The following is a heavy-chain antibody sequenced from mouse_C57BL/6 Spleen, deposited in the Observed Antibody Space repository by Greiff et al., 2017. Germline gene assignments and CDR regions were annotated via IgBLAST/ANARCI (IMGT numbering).Heavy chain of an antibody. D-gene: IGHD3-2*02. CDR2: IYPGDGDT. Sequence: VQRVESGPELVKPGASVKISCKASGYAFSSSWMNWVKQRPGKGLEWIGRIYPGDGDTNYNGKFKGKATLTADKSSSTAYMQLSSLTSEDSAVYFCARGTAQADYWGQGTTLTVSS. CDR3: ARGTAQADY. J-gene: IGHJ2*01. CDR1: GYAFSSSW. V-gene: IGHV1-82*01.